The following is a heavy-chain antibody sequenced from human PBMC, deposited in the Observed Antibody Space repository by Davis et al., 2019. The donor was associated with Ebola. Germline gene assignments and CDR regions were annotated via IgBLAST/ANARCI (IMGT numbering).Heavy chain of an antibody. Sequence: SVKVSCKASGYTFTSFYVHWVRQAPGQGLEWMGGIVPIFGTANYAQNFQGRVTITAVESTSTVYMVLSSLRSEDTAVYYCARGKGVYSFGFDYWGQGTLVTVSS. J-gene: IGHJ4*02. D-gene: IGHD5-18*01. CDR1: GYTFTSFY. CDR2: IVPIFGTA. CDR3: ARGKGVYSFGFDY. V-gene: IGHV1-69*13.